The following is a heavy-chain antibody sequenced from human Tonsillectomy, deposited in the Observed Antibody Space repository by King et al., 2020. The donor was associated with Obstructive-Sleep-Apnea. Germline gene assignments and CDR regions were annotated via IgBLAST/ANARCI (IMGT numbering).Heavy chain of an antibody. CDR2: MYYSGNT. D-gene: IGHD5-12*01. CDR3: ARHRGVEDYGGYGDYFDY. Sequence: QLQESGPGLVKPSETLSLTCTVSADSISNYYWSWIRQPPGKGLEWIGYMYYSGNTNYNPSLTSRVTISVDTSKIQFSLILSSVTAADTAVYYCARHRGVEDYGGYGDYFDYWGQGTLVTVSS. V-gene: IGHV4-59*08. CDR1: ADSISNYY. J-gene: IGHJ4*02.